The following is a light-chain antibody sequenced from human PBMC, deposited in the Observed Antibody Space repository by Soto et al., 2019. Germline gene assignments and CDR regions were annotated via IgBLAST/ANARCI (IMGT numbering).Light chain of an antibody. CDR3: QNYNSAPWT. J-gene: IGKJ1*01. Sequence: DIQMTQSPSSLPASVGDRVTITCRASPGISNYLAWYQQKPGTVPKLLISAASTLQTVVPSRFSGGGSGTDFTLTISSLQPEDGATYEGQNYNSAPWTVGHGTKVDI. CDR2: AAS. V-gene: IGKV1-27*01. CDR1: PGISNY.